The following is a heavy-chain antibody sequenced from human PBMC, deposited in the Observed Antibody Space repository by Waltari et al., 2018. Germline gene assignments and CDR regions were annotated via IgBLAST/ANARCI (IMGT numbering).Heavy chain of an antibody. V-gene: IGHV7-4-1*02. J-gene: IGHJ4*02. Sequence: QVQLVQSGSELKKPGASVKVSCKASGYIFTNYAMNWVRQAPGQGLEWMGGINTKTGNRTYAKGFRGRLVFSLDTSVSTASLQISSLKAEDTAVYYCARGIQLWGRGSWYFDNWGQGTLVTVSS. CDR2: INTKTGNR. CDR1: GYIFTNYA. CDR3: ARGIQLWGRGSWYFDN. D-gene: IGHD3-16*01.